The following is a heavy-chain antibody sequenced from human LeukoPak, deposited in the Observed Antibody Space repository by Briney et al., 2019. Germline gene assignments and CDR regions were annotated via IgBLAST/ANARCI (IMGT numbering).Heavy chain of an antibody. J-gene: IGHJ4*02. Sequence: PSETLSLTCAVSGGSISSGGYSWSWIRQPPGKGLEWIGYIYHSGSTYYNPSLKSRVTISVDRSKNQFSLKLSSVPAADTAVYYCARVRGDYADYWGQGTLVTVSS. CDR1: GGSISSGGYS. CDR3: ARVRGDYADY. CDR2: IYHSGST. V-gene: IGHV4-30-2*01.